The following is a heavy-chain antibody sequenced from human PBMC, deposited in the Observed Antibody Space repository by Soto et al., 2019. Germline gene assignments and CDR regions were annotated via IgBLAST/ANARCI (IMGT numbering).Heavy chain of an antibody. V-gene: IGHV3-30*18. D-gene: IGHD6-19*01. CDR3: AKQATSYSSGIKFDY. J-gene: IGHJ4*02. Sequence: GWSLRVSCSDSGFTFGSYAMHWVLQAPFKLLEWVAFISYDGSNKYYADSVKGRFTISRDNSKNTLYLQMNSLRAEDTAVYYFAKQATSYSSGIKFDYWGKGSLVTVTS. CDR2: ISYDGSNK. CDR1: GFTFGSYA.